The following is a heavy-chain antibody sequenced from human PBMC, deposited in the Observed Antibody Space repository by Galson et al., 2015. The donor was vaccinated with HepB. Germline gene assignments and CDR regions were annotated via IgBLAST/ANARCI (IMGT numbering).Heavy chain of an antibody. Sequence: SVKVSCKASGYIFNMYAINWVRQAPGQGLEYIGCINTNTGNPTYAQCFTGRFVFSLDTSVSTVYLRVTSLKADDTARYYCARGYDFATAVYYYYGLDVWGQGSTVTVSS. J-gene: IGHJ6*02. CDR2: INTNTGNP. V-gene: IGHV7-4-1*02. CDR1: GYIFNMYA. CDR3: ARGYDFATAVYYYYGLDV. D-gene: IGHD5-12*01.